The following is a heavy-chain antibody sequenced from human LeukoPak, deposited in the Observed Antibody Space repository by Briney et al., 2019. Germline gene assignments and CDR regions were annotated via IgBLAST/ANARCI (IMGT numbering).Heavy chain of an antibody. CDR3: ARHRSDSSSSPIDY. CDR1: GYSFTSYW. Sequence: AGESLKISCKGSGYSFTSYWIGWVRQMPGKGREWMGIIYPGDSDTRYCPSFQGQVTISADKSISTAYLQWTSLKGSDTAMYYCARHRSDSSSSPIDYWGQGTLVTVSS. D-gene: IGHD6-6*01. J-gene: IGHJ4*02. V-gene: IGHV5-51*01. CDR2: IYPGDSDT.